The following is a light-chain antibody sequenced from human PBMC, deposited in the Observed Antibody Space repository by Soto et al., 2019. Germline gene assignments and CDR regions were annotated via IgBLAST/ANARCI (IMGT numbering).Light chain of an antibody. Sequence: ATRMTQTQKSLSASTGERVTITCLASQGISSYLAWYQQKPGKAPQLLIYAASTLQSGVPSRFSGSGSGADFTLTISGLQSEDFTTYYCQEYYIYPPTFGQGAMVDI. V-gene: IGKV1-8*01. CDR2: AAS. J-gene: IGKJ1*01. CDR3: QEYYIYPPT. CDR1: QGISSY.